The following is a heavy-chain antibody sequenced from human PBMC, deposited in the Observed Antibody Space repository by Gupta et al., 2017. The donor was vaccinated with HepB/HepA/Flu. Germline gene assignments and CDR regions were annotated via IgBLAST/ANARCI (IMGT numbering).Heavy chain of an antibody. CDR3: ARGHMSKNPYYFDF. D-gene: IGHD5/OR15-5a*01. V-gene: IGHV6-1*01. CDR2: TFYRSKWYY. Sequence: QVQLQQSGPGLVKPSQTLSLSCALSGDTVSSDNAAWNWIRQSPSRGLEWLGRTFYRSKWYYNYATSVKGRISVSPDTSNNQFSLHLTSVTPEDTAVYYCARGHMSKNPYYFDFWGQGTLVTVSS. J-gene: IGHJ4*02. CDR1: GDTVSSDNAA.